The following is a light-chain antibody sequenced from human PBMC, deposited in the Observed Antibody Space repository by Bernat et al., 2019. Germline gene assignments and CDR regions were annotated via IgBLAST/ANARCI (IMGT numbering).Light chain of an antibody. CDR3: MEALQTWT. J-gene: IGKJ1*01. V-gene: IGKV2-28*01. CDR1: QSLLHSNGYNY. Sequence: DIVVTQSPLSLPVTPGEPASISCRSSQSLLHSNGYNYLDWYLQKPGQSPQLRIYLGSNRASGVPDRFSGSGSGTDFTLKISRVEAEDVGVYYCMEALQTWTFGQGTKVEIK. CDR2: LGS.